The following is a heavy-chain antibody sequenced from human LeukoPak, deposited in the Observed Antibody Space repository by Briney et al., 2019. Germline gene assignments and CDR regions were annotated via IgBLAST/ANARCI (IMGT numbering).Heavy chain of an antibody. CDR2: ITSGGDYI. Sequence: PGGSLRLSCAASGFTFDDYAMHWVRQASGKGLEWVSSITSGGDYIYYADSVKGRFTTSRDNAKNSLSLQLNSLRVEDTAVYYCARGHYDVLAASYKWTPDYWGQGTLVTVSS. D-gene: IGHD3-9*01. V-gene: IGHV3-21*01. CDR3: ARGHYDVLAASYKWTPDY. J-gene: IGHJ4*02. CDR1: GFTFDDYA.